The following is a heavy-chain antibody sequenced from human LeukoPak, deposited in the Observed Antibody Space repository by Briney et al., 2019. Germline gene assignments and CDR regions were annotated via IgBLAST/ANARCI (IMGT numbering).Heavy chain of an antibody. Sequence: PSETLSLTCTVSGGSISSYYWSWIRQPPGKGLEWIGYIYHGGSTYYNPSLKSRVTISVDRSKNQFSLKLSSVTAADTAVYYCARRTTVVTPDHDAFDIWGQGTMVTVSS. CDR3: ARRTTVVTPDHDAFDI. D-gene: IGHD4-23*01. CDR1: GGSISSYY. CDR2: IYHGGST. J-gene: IGHJ3*02. V-gene: IGHV4-59*12.